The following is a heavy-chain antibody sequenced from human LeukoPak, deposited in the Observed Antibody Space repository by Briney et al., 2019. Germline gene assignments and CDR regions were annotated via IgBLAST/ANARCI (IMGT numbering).Heavy chain of an antibody. J-gene: IGHJ6*03. Sequence: PSETLSLTCAVSGYSISSGYYWGWIRQPPGKGLGWIGSIYHSGSTYYNPSLKSRVTISVDTSKNQFSLKLSSVTAADTAAYYCARQSPGSGRYGYYYYYMDVWGKGTTVTVSS. CDR2: IYHSGST. D-gene: IGHD3-10*01. CDR1: GYSISSGYY. V-gene: IGHV4-38-2*01. CDR3: ARQSPGSGRYGYYYYYMDV.